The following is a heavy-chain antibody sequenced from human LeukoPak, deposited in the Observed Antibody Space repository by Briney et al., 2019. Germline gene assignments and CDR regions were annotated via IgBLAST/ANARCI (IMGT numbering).Heavy chain of an antibody. D-gene: IGHD3-10*01. Sequence: PGGSLRLSCAASGFTFSDYYMSWIRQAPGKGLEWVSYISSSGSTIYYADSVKGRFTISRDNAKNSLYLQMNSLRAEDTAVYYCARHPRSGSHYTDWFDPWGQGTLVTVSS. J-gene: IGHJ5*02. CDR3: ARHPRSGSHYTDWFDP. V-gene: IGHV3-11*01. CDR2: ISSSGSTI. CDR1: GFTFSDYY.